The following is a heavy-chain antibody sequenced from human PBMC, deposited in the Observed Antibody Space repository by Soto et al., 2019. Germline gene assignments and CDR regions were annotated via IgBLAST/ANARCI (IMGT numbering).Heavy chain of an antibody. D-gene: IGHD6-6*01. CDR3: SKSLYSSSFRSYFDY. Sequence: GFTFSSYVMHWVRQATGKVLEYVSAISSNGGSTYYADSVKGRFTISRDNSKNTLYLQMNSLRLEDTAVYYCSKSLYSSSFRSYFDYWGQGTLVTVSS. J-gene: IGHJ4*02. CDR1: GFTFSSYV. CDR2: ISSNGGST. V-gene: IGHV3-64*04.